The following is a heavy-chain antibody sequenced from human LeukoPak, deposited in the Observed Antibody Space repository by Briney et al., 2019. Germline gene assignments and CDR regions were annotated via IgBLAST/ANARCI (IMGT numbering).Heavy chain of an antibody. J-gene: IGHJ4*02. V-gene: IGHV3-30*18. CDR1: GFTFSSYG. CDR3: AKDYWDYRYYFDY. Sequence: GGSLRLSCAASGFTFSSYGMHWVRQAPGKGLEWVAVISYDGSNKYYADSVKGRFTISRDNSKNTLYLQMNSLRAEDTAVYYCAKDYWDYRYYFDYCGQGTLITVSS. CDR2: ISYDGSNK. D-gene: IGHD1-7*01.